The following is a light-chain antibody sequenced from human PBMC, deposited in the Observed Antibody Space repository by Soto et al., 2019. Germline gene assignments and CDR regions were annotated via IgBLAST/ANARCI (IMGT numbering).Light chain of an antibody. Sequence: EIVLTQSPATLSLSPGEGATLSCRASQSVSSYLAWYQQKPGQAPRLLIYDASNRATGIPARFSGSVSGTDFTLTISSLEPEDFAVYYCQQRSNWPPVTFGQGTKLEIK. CDR2: DAS. CDR1: QSVSSY. CDR3: QQRSNWPPVT. V-gene: IGKV3-11*01. J-gene: IGKJ2*01.